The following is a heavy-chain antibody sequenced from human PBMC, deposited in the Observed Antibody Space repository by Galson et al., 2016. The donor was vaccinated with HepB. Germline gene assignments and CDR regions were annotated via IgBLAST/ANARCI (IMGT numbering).Heavy chain of an antibody. Sequence: SLRLSCAASGFTFSTYWMAWVRRTPSKGLEWVANIKQDGSEEYYVDSVEGRFTISRDNAKNSLYLQMHSLRAEDTALYYCARDFLFAHDLWGPGTLVTVSS. CDR3: ARDFLFAHDL. CDR1: GFTFSTYW. V-gene: IGHV3-7*03. D-gene: IGHD3-3*01. J-gene: IGHJ5*02. CDR2: IKQDGSEE.